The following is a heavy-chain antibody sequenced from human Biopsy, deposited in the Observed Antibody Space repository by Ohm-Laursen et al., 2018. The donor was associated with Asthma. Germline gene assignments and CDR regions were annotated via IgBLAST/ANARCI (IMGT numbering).Heavy chain of an antibody. V-gene: IGHV3-48*02. CDR2: ISSSSSTI. J-gene: IGHJ4*02. CDR3: GRFKRGYSYGYAGVFDY. D-gene: IGHD5-18*01. CDR1: GFTFSSYS. Sequence: GSLRLSCAASGFTFSSYSMNWVRQAPGKGLEWVSYISSSSSTIYYADSVKGRFTISRDNAKNSLYLQMNSLRDEDTAVYYCGRFKRGYSYGYAGVFDYWGQGTLVTVSS.